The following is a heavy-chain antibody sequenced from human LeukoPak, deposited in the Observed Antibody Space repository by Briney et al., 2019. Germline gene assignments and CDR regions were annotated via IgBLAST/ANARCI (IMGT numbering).Heavy chain of an antibody. J-gene: IGHJ4*02. CDR1: GDSISSTSYY. CDR2: IYYRGST. V-gene: IGHV4-39*01. D-gene: IGHD1-26*01. Sequence: PSETLTLTCTVSGDSISSTSYYWGWIRQPPGKGLEWIGSIYYRGSTHYNPSLKSRVTISVDTSKNQFSLNLSSATAADTALYYCARYILGTMSDYWGQGTLVTVSS. CDR3: ARYILGTMSDY.